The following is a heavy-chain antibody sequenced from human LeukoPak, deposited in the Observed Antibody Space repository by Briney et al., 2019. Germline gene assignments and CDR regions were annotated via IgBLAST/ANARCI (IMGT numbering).Heavy chain of an antibody. CDR3: AREGDKRAAAAY. CDR2: IYYSGST. V-gene: IGHV4-59*01. J-gene: IGHJ4*02. Sequence: SETLSLTCTVSSGSISSYYWRWLRQPPGKGLEWIGYIYYSGSTNYNPSLKSRVTISVDTSKNQFSLKLSSVTAAHTAVYYCAREGDKRAAAAYWGQGTLVTVSS. D-gene: IGHD6-13*01. CDR1: SGSISSYY.